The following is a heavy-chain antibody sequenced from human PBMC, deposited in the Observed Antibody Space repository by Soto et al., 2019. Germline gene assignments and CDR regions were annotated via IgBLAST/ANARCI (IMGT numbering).Heavy chain of an antibody. Sequence: GGSLRLSCAASGFTFSSYGMHWVRQAPGKGLEWVAVISYDGSNKYYADSGKGRFTISRDNSKNTLYLQMNSLRAEDTAVYYCAKDRGKTGYSCCWSIYYYYYGMDVWGQGTTVTSP. CDR3: AKDRGKTGYSCCWSIYYYYYGMDV. CDR1: GFTFSSYG. D-gene: IGHD6-19*01. V-gene: IGHV3-30*18. CDR2: ISYDGSNK. J-gene: IGHJ6*02.